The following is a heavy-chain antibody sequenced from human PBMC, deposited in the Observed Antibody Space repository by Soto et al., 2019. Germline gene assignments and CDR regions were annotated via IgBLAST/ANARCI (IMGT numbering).Heavy chain of an antibody. V-gene: IGHV4-34*01. CDR3: ARGRSYYDFWSGYPANWFDP. Sequence: TSETLSLTCAVYCGSFSGYYWSWIRQPPGKGLEWIGEINHSGSTNYNPSLKSRVTISVDTSKNQFSLKLSSVTAADTAVYYCARGRSYYDFWSGYPANWFDPWGQGTLVTVSS. J-gene: IGHJ5*02. D-gene: IGHD3-3*01. CDR1: CGSFSGYY. CDR2: INHSGST.